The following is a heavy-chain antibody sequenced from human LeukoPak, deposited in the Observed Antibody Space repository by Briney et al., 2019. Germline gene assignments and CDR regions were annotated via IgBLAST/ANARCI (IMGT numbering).Heavy chain of an antibody. V-gene: IGHV3-23*01. CDR2: ISGSGGST. D-gene: IGHD1-20*01. Sequence: GSLRLSCAASGFTFSSYAMSWVRQAPGKGLEWVSAISGSGGSTYYADSVKGRFTISRDNSKNTLYLQMNSLRAEDTAVYYCARGGYNWIHQHYWGQGTLVTVSS. J-gene: IGHJ4*02. CDR3: ARGGYNWIHQHY. CDR1: GFTFSSYA.